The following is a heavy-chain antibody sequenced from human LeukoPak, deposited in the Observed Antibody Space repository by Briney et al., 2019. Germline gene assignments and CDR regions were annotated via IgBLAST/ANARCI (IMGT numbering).Heavy chain of an antibody. J-gene: IGHJ4*02. CDR1: GYTFTIYD. CDR2: MNPNSGNT. V-gene: IGHV1-8*01. D-gene: IGHD3-22*01. Sequence: ASVKVSFKASGYTFTIYDINWVRQGPGQGLEWMGWMNPNSGNTGYAKKFQGRVTMTRNTSISTAYMELSSLRSEDTAVYYCARDRGTYYYDSSGYDFDYWGQGTLVTVSS. CDR3: ARDRGTYYYDSSGYDFDY.